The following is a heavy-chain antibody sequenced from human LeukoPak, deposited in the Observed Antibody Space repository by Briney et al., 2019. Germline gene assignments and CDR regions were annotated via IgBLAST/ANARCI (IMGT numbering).Heavy chain of an antibody. Sequence: VGSLRLSCAASGFTFTSYDMNWVRQAPGKGLGWVSWISSSGSTTYYAHSLKGRFTISRDNAKNSLYLQMNSLRAEAPAVYFCAERGITMIGGVWGKGTTVTISS. D-gene: IGHD3-10*02. J-gene: IGHJ6*04. V-gene: IGHV3-48*03. CDR2: ISSSGSTT. CDR3: AERGITMIGGV. CDR1: GFTFTSYD.